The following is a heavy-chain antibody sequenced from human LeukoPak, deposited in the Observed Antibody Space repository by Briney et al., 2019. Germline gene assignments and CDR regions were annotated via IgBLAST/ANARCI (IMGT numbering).Heavy chain of an antibody. V-gene: IGHV1-46*01. CDR2: INPSGGST. CDR1: GYTFTSYY. J-gene: IGHJ4*02. Sequence: ALVKVSCXASGYTFTSYYMHWVRQAPRQGLEWMEIINPSGGSTSYAQKFQGRVTMTRDTSTSTVYMELSSLRFEDTAVYYCARGANWAFDYWGQGTLVTISS. CDR3: ARGANWAFDY. D-gene: IGHD1-1*01.